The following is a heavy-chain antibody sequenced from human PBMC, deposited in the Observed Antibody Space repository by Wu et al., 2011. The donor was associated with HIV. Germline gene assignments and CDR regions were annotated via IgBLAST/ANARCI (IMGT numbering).Heavy chain of an antibody. J-gene: IGHJ6*03. D-gene: IGHD6-6*01. CDR2: INPNTGGT. CDR1: GYTFTGNY. Sequence: QVQLVQSGAEVKKPGASVKVSCKSSGYTFTGNYIHWVRQAPGQGLEWMGWINPNTGGTKYAQNFQGRVTMTRDTSISTAYMELSRLRSDDTAIYSCVRDPYSSSFYYYYFMDVWGKGTTVTVSS. CDR3: VRDPYSSSFYYYYFMDV. V-gene: IGHV1-2*02.